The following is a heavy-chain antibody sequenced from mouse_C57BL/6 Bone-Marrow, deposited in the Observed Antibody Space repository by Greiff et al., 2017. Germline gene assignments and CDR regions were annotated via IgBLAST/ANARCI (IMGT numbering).Heavy chain of an antibody. CDR2: IYPRSGNT. V-gene: IGHV1-81*01. CDR3: ASPGLGAY. Sequence: VQLPQSGAELARPGASVKLSCKASGYTFTSYGISWVKQRTGQGLEWIGEIYPRSGNTYYNEKFKGKATLTADKSSSTGYMERRRLTPEDSAFYFCASPGLGAYWGQWTLITVSA. J-gene: IGHJ3*01. CDR1: GYTFTSYG.